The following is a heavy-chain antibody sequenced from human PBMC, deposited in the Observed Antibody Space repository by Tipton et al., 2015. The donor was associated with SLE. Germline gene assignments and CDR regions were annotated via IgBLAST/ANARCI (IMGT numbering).Heavy chain of an antibody. CDR1: GASIRSYY. CDR2: IYNSGST. Sequence: TLSLTCTVSGASIRSYYWSWIRQPPGKGLEWIGNIYNSGSTNYNPSLKSRVTMSLDTSKNQFSLKLSSVTAADPAVYYCARDSLSGDNWFDPWGQGTLVTVSS. CDR3: ARDSLSGDNWFDP. D-gene: IGHD1-1*01. J-gene: IGHJ5*02. V-gene: IGHV4-59*01.